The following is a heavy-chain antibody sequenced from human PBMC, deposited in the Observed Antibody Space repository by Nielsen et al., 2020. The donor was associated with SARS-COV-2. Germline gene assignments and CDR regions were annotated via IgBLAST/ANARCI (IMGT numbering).Heavy chain of an antibody. V-gene: IGHV1-69*13. Sequence: SVKVSCKASGGTFSNYAFTWVRQAPGQGLEWMGGVIPVFGPADYAPKFQGRVTITADDSTGTSYMELSSLRSDDTAVYYCARPITNNYYYYYMDVWGKGTTVTVSS. CDR3: ARPITNNYYYYYMDV. CDR1: GGTFSNYA. J-gene: IGHJ6*03. CDR2: VIPVFGPA. D-gene: IGHD1-1*01.